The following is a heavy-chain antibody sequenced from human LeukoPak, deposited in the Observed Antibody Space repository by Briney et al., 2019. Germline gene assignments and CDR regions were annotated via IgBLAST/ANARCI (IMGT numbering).Heavy chain of an antibody. CDR2: INPNSGGT. CDR3: ARDIAMVRGEKPVDY. D-gene: IGHD3-10*01. Sequence: ASVKVSCKASGYTFTGYYMHWVRQAPGQGLEWMGWINPNSGGTSFAQKFQGRVTMTWDTSISTAYMELNRLKSDDTAVYYCARDIAMVRGEKPVDYWGQGTLVTVSS. CDR1: GYTFTGYY. J-gene: IGHJ4*02. V-gene: IGHV1-2*02.